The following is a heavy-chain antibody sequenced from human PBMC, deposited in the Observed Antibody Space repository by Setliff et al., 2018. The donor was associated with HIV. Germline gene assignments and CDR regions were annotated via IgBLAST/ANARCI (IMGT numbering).Heavy chain of an antibody. V-gene: IGHV4-39*01. J-gene: IGHJ4*02. Sequence: SETLSLTCTVSGDSVSNVGCYWGWIRQSPGKGLEWIGSIYYSGSTSYNPSLKSRVTISVHTSKNQFSLRLTSVTAADTAVYYCVRIWDIVGGPSDYWGLGNMVTDSS. CDR2: IYYSGST. D-gene: IGHD1-26*01. CDR3: VRIWDIVGGPSDY. CDR1: GDSVSNVGCY.